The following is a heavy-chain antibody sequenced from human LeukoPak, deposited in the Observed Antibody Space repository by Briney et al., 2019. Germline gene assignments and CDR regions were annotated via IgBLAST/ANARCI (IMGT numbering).Heavy chain of an antibody. Sequence: XSETLSLTCTVSGVSISSYYWSWIRQPPGKGLEWVGYIYYSGITNYNPSLKSRVTISVDTSKTQFSLKLSSVPAADTAVYYCARAGRWEGRPHAFDIWGQGTMVTVSS. V-gene: IGHV4-59*01. CDR3: ARAGRWEGRPHAFDI. J-gene: IGHJ3*02. D-gene: IGHD1-26*01. CDR1: GVSISSYY. CDR2: IYYSGIT.